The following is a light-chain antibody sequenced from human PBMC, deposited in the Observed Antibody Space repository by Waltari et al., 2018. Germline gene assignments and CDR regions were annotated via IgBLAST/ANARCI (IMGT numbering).Light chain of an antibody. CDR1: RSIRSY. CDR2: DAF. CDR3: QHYINWPHT. V-gene: IGKV3-15*01. Sequence: EIVMTQSPATLPVSPGERVTLSCRASRSIRSYLVWYQQKPGQSPRLLIYDAFTRATVIPAMFSGSGSGTEFTLTISSLQSEDFAVYYCQHYINWPHTFGQGTKLEIK. J-gene: IGKJ2*01.